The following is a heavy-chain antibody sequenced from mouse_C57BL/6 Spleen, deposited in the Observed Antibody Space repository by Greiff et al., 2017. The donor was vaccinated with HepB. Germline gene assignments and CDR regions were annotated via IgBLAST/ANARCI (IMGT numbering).Heavy chain of an antibody. J-gene: IGHJ2*01. CDR1: GYSITSGYY. CDR2: ISYDGSN. D-gene: IGHD1-1*01. CDR3: ATYGEGYFDY. Sequence: VQLQQSGPGLVKPSQSLSLTCSVTGYSITSGYYWNWIRQFPGNKLEWMGYISYDGSNNYNPSLKNRISITRDTSKNQFFLKLNSVTTEDTATYYCATYGEGYFDYWGQGTTLTVSS. V-gene: IGHV3-6*01.